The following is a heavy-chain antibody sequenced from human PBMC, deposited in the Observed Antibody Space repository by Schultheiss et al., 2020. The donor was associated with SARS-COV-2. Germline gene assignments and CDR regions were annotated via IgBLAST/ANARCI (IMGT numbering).Heavy chain of an antibody. CDR2: IWYDGSNK. V-gene: IGHV3-33*08. CDR3: ARVYSSSDH. J-gene: IGHJ4*02. D-gene: IGHD6-13*01. CDR1: GFTFSSYS. Sequence: GGSLRLSCAASGFTFSSYSMNWVRQAPGKGLEWVAVIWYDGSNKYYADSVKGRFTISRDNSKNTLYLQMNSLRAEDTAVYYCARVYSSSDHWGQGTLVTVSS.